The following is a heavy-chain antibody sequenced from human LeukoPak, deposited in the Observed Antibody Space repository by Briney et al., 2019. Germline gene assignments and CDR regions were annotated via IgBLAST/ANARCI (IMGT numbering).Heavy chain of an antibody. CDR2: IRYDGSNK. D-gene: IGHD6-13*01. V-gene: IGHV3-30*02. Sequence: PGGSLRLSCAASGFTFSSYGMHWVRQAPGKGLEWVAFIRYDGSNKYYADSVKGRFTISRDNSKNALYLQMNSLRAEDTAVYYCARSIAAAEAYWGQGTLVTVSS. CDR1: GFTFSSYG. J-gene: IGHJ4*02. CDR3: ARSIAAAEAY.